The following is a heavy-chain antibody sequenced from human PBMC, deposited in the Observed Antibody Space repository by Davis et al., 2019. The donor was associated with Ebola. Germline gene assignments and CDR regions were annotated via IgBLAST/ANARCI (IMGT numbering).Heavy chain of an antibody. CDR2: VHYSGST. J-gene: IGHJ4*02. V-gene: IGHV4-59*11. D-gene: IGHD2-8*02. CDR1: GGSISSHY. Sequence: PSETLSLTCTVSGGSISSHYWSWIRQPPGKGLEWIGYVHYSGSTKYNPSLKSRVTISLDTSKNQFSLTLSSVTAADTAVYYCAREYCTGGVCMFDYWGQGTLVTVSS. CDR3: AREYCTGGVCMFDY.